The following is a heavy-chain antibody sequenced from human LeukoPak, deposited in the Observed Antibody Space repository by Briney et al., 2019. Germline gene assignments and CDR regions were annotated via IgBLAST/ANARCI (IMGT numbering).Heavy chain of an antibody. J-gene: IGHJ5*02. D-gene: IGHD3-22*01. CDR3: ARDENYYDWKGVFRFDP. V-gene: IGHV3-74*01. CDR1: GFTFSSYW. CDR2: INSDGSTA. Sequence: PGGSLRLSCAASGFTFSSYWMHWVRQAPGKGLVWVSRINSDGSTAAYADSVKGRFTISRDNAKNTLYLKMNSLRAEDTAVYYCARDENYYDWKGVFRFDPWGQGTLVTVSS.